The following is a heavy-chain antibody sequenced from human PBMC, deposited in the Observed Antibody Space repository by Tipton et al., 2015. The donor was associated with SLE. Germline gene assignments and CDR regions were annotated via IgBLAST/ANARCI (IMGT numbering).Heavy chain of an antibody. J-gene: IGHJ5*02. D-gene: IGHD4/OR15-4a*01. V-gene: IGHV4-39*07. CDR2: LYYSGNT. CDR1: GGSIRSSRHF. Sequence: GLVKPSETLSLTCTVSGGSIRSSRHFWGWIRQPPGKGLEWIGVLYYSGNTYYNPSLKSPVTLSIDTSKNQFSLKLTSVTVADTAVYYCTRGGRGDGANPFDPWGQGTLVTVSS. CDR3: TRGGRGDGANPFDP.